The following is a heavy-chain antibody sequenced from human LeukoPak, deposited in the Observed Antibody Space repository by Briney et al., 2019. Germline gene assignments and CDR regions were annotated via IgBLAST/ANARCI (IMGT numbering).Heavy chain of an antibody. D-gene: IGHD3-22*01. J-gene: IGHJ3*02. CDR1: GESFSGYY. V-gene: IGHV4-34*12. CDR2: IIHSGST. CDR3: ARERGAYFDTNDLPAFDI. Sequence: KPSETLSLTCGVNGESFSGYYWTWIRQTPGKGLEWIGEIIHSGSTSYNPSLKSRVRISVDTSKKQVSMILQSVTAADTAVYYCARERGAYFDTNDLPAFDIWGQGTMVTVSS.